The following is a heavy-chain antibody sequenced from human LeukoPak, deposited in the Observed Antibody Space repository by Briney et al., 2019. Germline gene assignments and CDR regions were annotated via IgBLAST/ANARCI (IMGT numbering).Heavy chain of an antibody. CDR2: ISYDGSNK. V-gene: IGHV3-30*18. Sequence: GGSLRLSCAASEFTFSDXXXXWVRQAPGKGLEXXXVISYDGSNKYYADSVKGRFTISRDNSKNPLYLQMDSLRAEDTAVYYCAKTGHPTHVYYLDYWGQGTLVTVSS. CDR3: AKTGHPTHVYYLDY. CDR1: EFTFSDXX. J-gene: IGHJ4*02.